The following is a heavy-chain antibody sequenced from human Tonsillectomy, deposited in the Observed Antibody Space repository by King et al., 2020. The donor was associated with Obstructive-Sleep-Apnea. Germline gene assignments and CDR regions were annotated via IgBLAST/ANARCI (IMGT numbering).Heavy chain of an antibody. D-gene: IGHD6-13*01. CDR1: GFTFSSYS. CDR2: ISSSSSTI. CDR3: ARDEGGSSWYSYYYGMDV. V-gene: IGHV3-48*04. J-gene: IGHJ6*02. Sequence: VQLVESGGGLVQPGGSLRLSCAASGFTFSSYSMNWVRQAPGKGLEWVSYISSSSSTIYYADSVKGRFTISRDNAKNSLYLQMNSLRAEDTAVYYCARDEGGSSWYSYYYGMDVWGQGTTVTVSS.